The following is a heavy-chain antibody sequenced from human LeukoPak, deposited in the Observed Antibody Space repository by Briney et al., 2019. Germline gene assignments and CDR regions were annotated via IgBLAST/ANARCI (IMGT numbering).Heavy chain of an antibody. V-gene: IGHV1-18*01. J-gene: IGHJ4*02. CDR2: ISAYNGDT. CDR1: GYTFSNYG. Sequence: ASVKVSCKASGYTFSNYGISWVRQAPGQGLEWMGWISAYNGDTKFAQNFQDRVTMTTDTSTSTAYMELRSLRSDDTAVYYCAREKEAAILYFDHWGQGTLVTVCS. CDR3: AREKEAAILYFDH.